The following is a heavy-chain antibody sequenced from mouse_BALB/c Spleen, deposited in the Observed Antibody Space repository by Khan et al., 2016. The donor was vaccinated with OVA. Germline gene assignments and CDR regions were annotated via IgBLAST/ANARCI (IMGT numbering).Heavy chain of an antibody. J-gene: IGHJ1*01. CDR3: AGNYDSFVEYFDV. Sequence: QVQLKESGPGLVAPSQSLSITCTVSGFSLTSYGVHWVRQTPGKGLEWLGIIWAGGSTNYNSALMSSLSISKDNSKIQVFFKMNSLQTDDTAMYYCAGNYDSFVEYFDVWGAGTTVTVSS. CDR1: GFSLTSYG. CDR2: IWAGGST. V-gene: IGHV2-9*02. D-gene: IGHD2-4*01.